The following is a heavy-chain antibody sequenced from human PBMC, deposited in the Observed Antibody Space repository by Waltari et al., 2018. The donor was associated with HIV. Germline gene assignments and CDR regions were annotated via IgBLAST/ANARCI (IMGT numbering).Heavy chain of an antibody. J-gene: IGHJ6*02. CDR2: IWADGSHE. CDR3: ARDQHSATNYYGLDV. CDR1: GCYFSNYA. V-gene: IGHV3-33*02. D-gene: IGHD3-10*01. Sequence: QVPLVESGGAGVRAGNSLRLSCAAAGCYFSNYAIHWVRQGPGKGLEWLSVIWADGSHESYADFAKGRFTISRDDSDNTLFLYLSGLRADDTAVYYCARDQHSATNYYGLDVWGQGTTVTVS.